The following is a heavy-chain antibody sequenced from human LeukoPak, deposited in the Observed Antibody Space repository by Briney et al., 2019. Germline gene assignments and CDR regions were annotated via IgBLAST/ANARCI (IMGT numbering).Heavy chain of an antibody. J-gene: IGHJ4*02. CDR2: IIPIFGTA. CDR3: ARWSGPVIGWYYFHY. D-gene: IGHD3-3*01. V-gene: IGHV1-69*05. Sequence: GASVKVSCKASGGTFSSYAISRVRQAPGQGLEWMGGIIPIFGTANYAQKFQGRVTITTDESTSTAYMELSSLRSEDTAVYYCARWSGPVIGWYYFHYWGQGTLVTVSS. CDR1: GGTFSSYA.